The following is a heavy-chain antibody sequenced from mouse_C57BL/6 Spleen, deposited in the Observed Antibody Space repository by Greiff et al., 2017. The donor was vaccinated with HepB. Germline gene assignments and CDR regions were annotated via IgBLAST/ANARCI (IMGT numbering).Heavy chain of an antibody. J-gene: IGHJ4*01. V-gene: IGHV7-3*01. CDR3: ARYGSSYNYAMDY. Sequence: EVQVVESGGGLVQPGGSLSLSCAASGFTFTDYYMSWVRQPPGKALEWLGFIRNKANGYTTEYSASVKGRFTISRDNSQSILYLQMNALRAEDSATYYCARYGSSYNYAMDYWGQGTSVTVSS. CDR2: IRNKANGYTT. CDR1: GFTFTDYY. D-gene: IGHD1-1*01.